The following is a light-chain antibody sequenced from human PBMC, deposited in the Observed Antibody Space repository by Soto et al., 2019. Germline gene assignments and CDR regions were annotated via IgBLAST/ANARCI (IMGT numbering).Light chain of an antibody. Sequence: EIVLTQSPGTLSLSPGERAILSCRSSQTIGTNYLAWYQQKPGQAPRLLIFAASNRATDIPDRFVGGGAGTDFTLTISRLEPEDFAVYYCQQATIFPLTFGGGTEVEIK. J-gene: IGKJ4*01. V-gene: IGKV3-20*01. CDR2: AAS. CDR1: QTIGTNY. CDR3: QQATIFPLT.